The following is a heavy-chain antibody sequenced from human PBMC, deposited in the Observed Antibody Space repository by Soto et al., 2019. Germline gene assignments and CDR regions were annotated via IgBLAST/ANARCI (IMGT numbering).Heavy chain of an antibody. CDR2: ISSSSSYI. D-gene: IGHD3-10*01. CDR1: GFTFSSYS. V-gene: IGHV3-21*01. CDR3: ASVHYYGSGRLQDWDDY. J-gene: IGHJ4*02. Sequence: GGSLRLSCAASGFTFSSYSMNWVRQAPGKGLEWVSSISSSSSYIYYADSVKGRFTISRDNAKNSLYLQMNSLRAEDTAVYYCASVHYYGSGRLQDWDDYWGQGTLVTVSS.